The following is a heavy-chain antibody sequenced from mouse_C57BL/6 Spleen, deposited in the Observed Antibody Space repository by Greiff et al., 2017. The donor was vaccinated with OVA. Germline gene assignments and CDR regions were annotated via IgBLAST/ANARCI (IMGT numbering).Heavy chain of an antibody. CDR1: GFTFSSYG. CDR3: ARYYGSFAMDY. V-gene: IGHV5-6*01. J-gene: IGHJ4*01. Sequence: EVMLVESGGDLVKPGGSLKLSCAASGFTFSSYGMSWVRQTPDKRLEWVATISSGGSYTYYPDSVKGRFTISRDNAKNTLYLQMSSLKSEDTAMYYCARYYGSFAMDYWGQGTSGTVSS. D-gene: IGHD1-1*01. CDR2: ISSGGSYT.